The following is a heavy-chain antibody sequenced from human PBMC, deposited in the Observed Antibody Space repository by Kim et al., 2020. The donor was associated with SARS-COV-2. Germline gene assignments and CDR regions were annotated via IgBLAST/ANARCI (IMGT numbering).Heavy chain of an antibody. CDR3: ARVSFRFFDY. J-gene: IGHJ4*02. D-gene: IGHD3-3*01. CDR2: T. Sequence: TNNNPSPRSRITRSVDTSKNQFALKLGSVSAADTAVYYCARVSFRFFDYWGQGTLVTVSS. V-gene: IGHV4-34*13.